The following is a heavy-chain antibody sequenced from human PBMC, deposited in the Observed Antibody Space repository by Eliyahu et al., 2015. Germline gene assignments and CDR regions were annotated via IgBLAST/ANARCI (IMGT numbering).Heavy chain of an antibody. CDR2: IVPLLNVS. Sequence: QVQLVQSGAEVKKPGSSVKVSCRASGDLFSSYSVAWVRQAPGEGLEWMGRIVPLLNVSNYAQKFQGRVTITADQSTKTAYMELSSLTFEDTAMYYCARDPDCSLTGCYGWGQGTLVIVS. V-gene: IGHV1-69*04. J-gene: IGHJ4*02. CDR3: ARDPDCSLTGCYG. D-gene: IGHD2-15*01. CDR1: GDLFSSYS.